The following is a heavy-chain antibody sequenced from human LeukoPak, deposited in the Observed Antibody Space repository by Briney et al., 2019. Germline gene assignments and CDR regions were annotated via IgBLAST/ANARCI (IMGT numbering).Heavy chain of an antibody. Sequence: SETLSLTCAVYGGSFSGYYWSWIRQPPGKGLEWIGEINHSGSTNYNPSLKSRVTISVDTSKNQFSLKLSSVTAADTAVYYCARYGGVTPPYYFDYWGQGTLVTVSS. CDR2: INHSGST. D-gene: IGHD3-16*01. J-gene: IGHJ4*02. CDR1: GGSFSGYY. CDR3: ARYGGVTPPYYFDY. V-gene: IGHV4-34*01.